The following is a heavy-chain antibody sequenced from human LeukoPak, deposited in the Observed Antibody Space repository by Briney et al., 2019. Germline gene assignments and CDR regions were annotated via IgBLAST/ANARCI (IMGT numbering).Heavy chain of an antibody. Sequence: GASVKVSCKASGYTFTSYGISWVRQAPGQGLEWMGWISAYNGNTNYAQKLQGRVTMTTDTSTSTAYMELRSLRSDDTAVYYCARTSIAARPGYYYGMDVWGQGTTVTVSS. J-gene: IGHJ6*02. CDR1: GYTFTSYG. CDR2: ISAYNGNT. CDR3: ARTSIAARPGYYYGMDV. D-gene: IGHD6-6*01. V-gene: IGHV1-18*01.